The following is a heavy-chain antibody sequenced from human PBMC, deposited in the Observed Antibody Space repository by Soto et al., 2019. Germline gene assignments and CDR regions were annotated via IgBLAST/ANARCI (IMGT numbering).Heavy chain of an antibody. V-gene: IGHV3-74*01. CDR1: GFTFSSYW. Sequence: EVQLVESGGGLVQPGGSLRLSCAASGFTFSSYWMHWVRQAPGKGLVWVSRINSDGSSTSYADSVKGRFTISRDNGKNALYMQMNSLRAEDTAVYYCARAPSYYDILTGYYHDAFDIWGQGTMVTVSS. J-gene: IGHJ3*02. D-gene: IGHD3-9*01. CDR2: INSDGSST. CDR3: ARAPSYYDILTGYYHDAFDI.